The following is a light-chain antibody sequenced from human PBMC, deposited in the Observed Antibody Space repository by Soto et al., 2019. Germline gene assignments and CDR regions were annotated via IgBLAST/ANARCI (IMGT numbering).Light chain of an antibody. CDR3: QQYNNCPLT. J-gene: IGKJ1*01. Sequence: EIVMPQSSATLSVSPEERATLSCRASQSISRNLAWYQQKPGQAPRLLIYAASTRATGLPARFSGSGSGTEFTLTISSLQSEDFAVYSCQQYNNCPLTFGQGTKVDIK. CDR2: AAS. V-gene: IGKV3-15*01. CDR1: QSISRN.